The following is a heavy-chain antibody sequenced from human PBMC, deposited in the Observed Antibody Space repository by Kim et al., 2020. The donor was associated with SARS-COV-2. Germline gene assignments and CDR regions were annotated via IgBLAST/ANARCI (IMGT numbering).Heavy chain of an antibody. CDR2: ISGSGGST. CDR1: GFTFSSYA. D-gene: IGHD3-10*01. J-gene: IGHJ4*02. V-gene: IGHV3-23*01. CDR3: AKGFHYYGSGSSQDAMYYFDY. Sequence: GGSLRLSCAASGFTFSSYAMSWVRQAPGKGLEWVSAISGSGGSTYYADSVKGRFTISRDNSKNTLYLQMNSLRAEDTAVYYCAKGFHYYGSGSSQDAMYYFDYWGQGTLVTFSS.